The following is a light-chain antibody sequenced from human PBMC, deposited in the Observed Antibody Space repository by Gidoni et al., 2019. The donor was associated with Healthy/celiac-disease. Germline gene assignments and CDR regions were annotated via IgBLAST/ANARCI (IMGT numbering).Light chain of an antibody. CDR1: SPNIGSNY. CDR3: AAWDDSLSGHVV. CDR2: RNN. V-gene: IGLV1-47*01. J-gene: IGLJ2*01. Sequence: QSVLTQPPAASGTPGPRVTISCSGSSPNIGSNYVYWYQQLPGTAPNILIYRNNPPPSGVPDRFSGSKSGTSASLAISGLRSEDEADYYCAAWDDSLSGHVVVGGGTKLTVL.